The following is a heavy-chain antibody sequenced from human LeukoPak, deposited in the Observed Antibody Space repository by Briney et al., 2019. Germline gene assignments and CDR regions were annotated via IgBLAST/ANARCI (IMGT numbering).Heavy chain of an antibody. CDR1: GYIFTSYG. J-gene: IGHJ4*02. CDR3: ARDPTYYYDGRGLGGVDY. D-gene: IGHD3-22*01. Sequence: ASVKVSCKTSGYIFTSYGVTWVRQAPGQGPEWMGWISAYTGNTKYAQKLQGRVTMTTDTSTSTAYMELRSLRSDDTAVYYCARDPTYYYDGRGLGGVDYWGQGTLVTVS. CDR2: ISAYTGNT. V-gene: IGHV1-18*01.